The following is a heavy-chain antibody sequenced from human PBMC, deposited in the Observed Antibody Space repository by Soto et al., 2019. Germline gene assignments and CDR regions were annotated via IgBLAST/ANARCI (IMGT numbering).Heavy chain of an antibody. CDR2: IYYSGST. CDR1: GGSISSSSYY. Sequence: SETLSLTCTVSGGSISSSSYYWGWIRQPPGKGLEWIGSIYYSGSTYYNPSLKSRVTISVDTSKNQFSLQLSSVTTADTAVYYCARGGSYYHYFDYWGQGTLVTVSS. J-gene: IGHJ4*02. CDR3: ARGGSYYHYFDY. V-gene: IGHV4-39*07. D-gene: IGHD3-10*01.